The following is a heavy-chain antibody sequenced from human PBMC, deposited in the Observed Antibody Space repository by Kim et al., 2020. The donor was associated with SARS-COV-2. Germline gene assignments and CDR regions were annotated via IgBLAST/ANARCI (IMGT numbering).Heavy chain of an antibody. V-gene: IGHV4-39*01. CDR3: ARRYYDFWSGAPSLVSYWYVDL. CDR1: GGSISSSSYY. J-gene: IGHJ2*01. D-gene: IGHD3-3*01. CDR2: IYYSGST. Sequence: SETLSLTCTVSGGSISSSSYYWGWIRQPPGKGLEWIGSIYYSGSTYYNPSLKSRVTISVDTSKNQFSLKLSSVTAADTAVYYCARRYYDFWSGAPSLVSYWYVDLWGRGTLVTVSS.